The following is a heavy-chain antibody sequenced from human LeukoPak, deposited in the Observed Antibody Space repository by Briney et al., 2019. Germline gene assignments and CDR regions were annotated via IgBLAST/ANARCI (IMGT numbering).Heavy chain of an antibody. CDR2: INPNSDFT. V-gene: IGHV1-2*02. CDR1: GYTFTGYY. J-gene: IGHJ4*02. CDR3: ARAISGGSPITASDY. D-gene: IGHD2-15*01. Sequence: ASVKVSCKASGYTFTGYYMHWVRQAPGQGLEWMGWINPNSDFTNFAQNFQGRVTMTSDTSISTAYMGLSRLRSDDTAIYYCARAISGGSPITASDYWGQGTLVTVSS.